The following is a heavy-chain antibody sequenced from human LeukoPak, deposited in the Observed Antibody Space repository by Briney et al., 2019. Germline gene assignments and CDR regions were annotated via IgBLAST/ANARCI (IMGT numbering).Heavy chain of an antibody. CDR2: ISSSHSTI. J-gene: IGHJ4*02. V-gene: IGHV3-11*01. CDR3: ARDLGLAPAAIDY. CDR1: GFRFNDYY. Sequence: GGSLRLSCAASGFRFNDYYMSWIRQAPGKGLEWIGYISSSHSTIYYADSVKGRFTISRDNAKNSLYLQMNSLRAEDTALYYCARDLGLAPAAIDYWGQGTLVTVSS. D-gene: IGHD2-2*01.